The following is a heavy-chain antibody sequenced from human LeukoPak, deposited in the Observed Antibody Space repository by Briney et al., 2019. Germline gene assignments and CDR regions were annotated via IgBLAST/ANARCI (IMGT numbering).Heavy chain of an antibody. CDR2: IYSGGST. J-gene: IGHJ4*02. V-gene: IGHV3-66*01. CDR3: AIDPVPARGSDDY. D-gene: IGHD3-10*01. Sequence: GGSLRLSCAASGFTFSSNYMNWVRQAPGKGLEWVSDIYSGGSTYFADSVKPRLPISRDNSKNTVYLQMNSLRAEDTAVYYCAIDPVPARGSDDYWGQGTLVTVSS. CDR1: GFTFSSNY.